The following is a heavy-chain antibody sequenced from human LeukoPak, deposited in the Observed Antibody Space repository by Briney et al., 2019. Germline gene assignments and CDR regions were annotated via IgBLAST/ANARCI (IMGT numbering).Heavy chain of an antibody. V-gene: IGHV1-18*01. CDR2: IAPHAGDA. CDR3: ARSPPTPNPHFDN. Sequence: ASVKVSCKASGYTFTSYGISWVRQAPGQGLEWLGWIAPHAGDAYYAQNFQGRIIVTRDTSVSTIYMQLSSLRSDDTAVYYCARSPPTPNPHFDNWGQGTLVTVSS. D-gene: IGHD4-17*01. CDR1: GYTFTSYG. J-gene: IGHJ4*02.